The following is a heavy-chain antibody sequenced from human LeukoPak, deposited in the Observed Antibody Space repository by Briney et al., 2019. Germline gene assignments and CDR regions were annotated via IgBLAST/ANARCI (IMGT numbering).Heavy chain of an antibody. Sequence: GGSLGLSCAASGFTVRSNYMSWVRQAPGKGLEWVSVIYSGGSTYYADSVKGRFTISRDNSKNTLYLQMNSLRAEDTAVYYCARDYGGPAIHSYWGQGTLVTVSS. CDR1: GFTVRSNY. D-gene: IGHD2-21*02. CDR3: ARDYGGPAIHSY. V-gene: IGHV3-53*01. CDR2: IYSGGST. J-gene: IGHJ4*02.